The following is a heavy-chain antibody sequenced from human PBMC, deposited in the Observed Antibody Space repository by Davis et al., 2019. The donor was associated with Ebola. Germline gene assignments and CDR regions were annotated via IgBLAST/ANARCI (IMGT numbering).Heavy chain of an antibody. D-gene: IGHD2-2*01. J-gene: IGHJ4*02. CDR3: AKALYSDIVVVPAAIGY. Sequence: PGGSLRLSCAASGFTFSSYAMSWVRQAPGKGLEWVSAISGSGGSTYYADSVKGRFTISRDNSKNTLYLQMNSLRAEDTAVYYCAKALYSDIVVVPAAIGYWGQGTLVTVSS. CDR1: GFTFSSYA. CDR2: ISGSGGST. V-gene: IGHV3-23*01.